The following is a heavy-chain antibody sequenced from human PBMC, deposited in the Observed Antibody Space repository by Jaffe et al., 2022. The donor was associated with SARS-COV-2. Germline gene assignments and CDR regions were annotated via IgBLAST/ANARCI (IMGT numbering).Heavy chain of an antibody. CDR1: GYSISSGYY. D-gene: IGHD6-13*01. Sequence: QVQLQESGPGLVKPSETLSLTCTVSGYSISSGYYWGWIRQPPGKGLEWIGSIYHSGSTYYNPSLKSRVTISVDTSKNQFSLKLSSVTAADTAVYYCAIAAAAPRWFDPWGQGTLVTVSS. CDR2: IYHSGST. J-gene: IGHJ5*02. V-gene: IGHV4-38-2*02. CDR3: AIAAAAPRWFDP.